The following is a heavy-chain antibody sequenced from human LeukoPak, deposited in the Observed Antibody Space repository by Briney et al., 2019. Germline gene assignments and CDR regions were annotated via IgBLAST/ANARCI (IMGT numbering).Heavy chain of an antibody. V-gene: IGHV3-21*01. D-gene: IGHD1-26*01. Sequence: GGSLRLSCAASGFIFSTCSMNWVRQAPGKGLEWVSSISSSTSYIYYADSVKGRFTISRDNAKNSLYLQMNSLRPEDTAVNYCARENSGSYYQFDCWGQGTLVTVSS. CDR1: GFIFSTCS. CDR2: ISSSTSYI. CDR3: ARENSGSYYQFDC. J-gene: IGHJ4*02.